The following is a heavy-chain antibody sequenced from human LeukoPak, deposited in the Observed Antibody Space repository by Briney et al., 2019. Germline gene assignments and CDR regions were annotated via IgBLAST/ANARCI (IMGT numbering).Heavy chain of an antibody. CDR3: ARRASNLNWFDP. CDR1: GGSISSSSYH. J-gene: IGHJ5*02. CDR2: IYCSGST. V-gene: IGHV4-39*01. D-gene: IGHD4-11*01. Sequence: SSETLSLTCIVSGGSISSSSYHWAWVRQPPGTGLEWIGNIYCSGSTHYNPSLRSRVTISVDTSKNQFSLKLSSVTAADTAVYYCARRASNLNWFDPWGQGTLVTVSS.